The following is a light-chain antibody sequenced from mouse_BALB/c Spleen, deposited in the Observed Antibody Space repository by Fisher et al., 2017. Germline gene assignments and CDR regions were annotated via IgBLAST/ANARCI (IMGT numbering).Light chain of an antibody. Sequence: IVLTQTPAIMSASPGEKVTMTCSASSSVSYMYWYQQKPGSSPRLLIYDTSNLASGVPVRFSGSGSGTSYSLTISRMEAEDAATYYCQQWGSYPFTFGSGTKLEIK. CDR2: DTS. CDR1: SSVSY. CDR3: QQWGSYPFT. V-gene: IGKV4-55*01. J-gene: IGKJ4*01.